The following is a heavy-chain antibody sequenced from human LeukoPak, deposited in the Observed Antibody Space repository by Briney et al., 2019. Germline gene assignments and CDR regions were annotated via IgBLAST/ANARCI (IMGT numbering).Heavy chain of an antibody. D-gene: IGHD3-10*02. V-gene: IGHV4-4*07. CDR3: ARVDITMSGVDY. CDR2: IYTSGTT. CDR1: GGSISSYY. Sequence: PSETLSLTCTVSGGSISSYYWSWIRQPAGRGLEWIGRIYTSGTTHYNPSLKSRVTMSVDTSKNQFSLKLSSVTAADTAVYYCARVDITMSGVDYWGQGTLVTVSS. J-gene: IGHJ4*02.